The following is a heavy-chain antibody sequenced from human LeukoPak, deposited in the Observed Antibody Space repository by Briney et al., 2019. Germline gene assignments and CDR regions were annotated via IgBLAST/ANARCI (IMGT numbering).Heavy chain of an antibody. Sequence: GSLRLSCAASGFPVSSNYMSWVRQAPGKGLGWVSVIYSGGSTYYADSVKGRFTISRDNSKNTLYLQMNSLRAEDTAVYYCARERYQSSGWYLGWFDPWGQGTLVTVSS. CDR3: ARERYQSSGWYLGWFDP. V-gene: IGHV3-66*02. CDR1: GFPVSSNY. J-gene: IGHJ5*02. D-gene: IGHD6-19*01. CDR2: IYSGGST.